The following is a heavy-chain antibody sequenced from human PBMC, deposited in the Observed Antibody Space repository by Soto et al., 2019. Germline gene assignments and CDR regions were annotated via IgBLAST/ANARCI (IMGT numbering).Heavy chain of an antibody. V-gene: IGHV4-34*01. D-gene: IGHD2-15*01. Sequence: SETLSLTCAVYGGSFSGYYWSWIRQPPGKGLEWIGEINHSGSTNYNPSLKSRVTISVDTSKNQFSLKLSSVTAADTAVYYCARRLCSGGSCYSALDYWGQGTLVTVSS. CDR3: ARRLCSGGSCYSALDY. CDR2: INHSGST. CDR1: GGSFSGYY. J-gene: IGHJ4*02.